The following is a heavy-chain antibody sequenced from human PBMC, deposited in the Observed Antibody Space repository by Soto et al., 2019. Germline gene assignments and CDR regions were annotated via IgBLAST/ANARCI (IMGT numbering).Heavy chain of an antibody. V-gene: IGHV3-23*01. CDR3: AKEGDGYNSNYSSYGMDV. CDR2: ISGSGGST. CDR1: GFTFSSYA. Sequence: PGGSLRLSCAASGFTFSSYAMSWVRQAPGKELEWVSAISGSGGSTYYADSVKGRFTISRDNSKNTLYLQMNSLRAEDTAVYYCAKEGDGYNSNYSSYGMDVWGQGTTVTVSS. J-gene: IGHJ6*02. D-gene: IGHD5-12*01.